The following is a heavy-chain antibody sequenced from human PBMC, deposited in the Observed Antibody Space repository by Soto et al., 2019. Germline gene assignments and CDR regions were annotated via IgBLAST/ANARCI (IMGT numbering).Heavy chain of an antibody. D-gene: IGHD2-21*01. CDR3: AGIASFRGMEV. V-gene: IGHV6-1*01. CDR2: TYYRSKWYN. Sequence: PSQTLSLTCAISGDSVSIDSGVWIWIRQSPSRGLECLGRTYYRSKWYNDYAVSVKSRITINTDTSKNQFSLQLDSVIPEDTAVYYCAGIASFRGMEVGGQGTPVTVSS. CDR1: GDSVSIDSGV. J-gene: IGHJ6*02.